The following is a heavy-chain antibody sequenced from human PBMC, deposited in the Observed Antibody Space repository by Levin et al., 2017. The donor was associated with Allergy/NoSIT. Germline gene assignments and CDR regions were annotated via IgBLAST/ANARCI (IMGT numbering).Heavy chain of an antibody. CDR3: AKDSAGAEPILSQY. V-gene: IGHV3-23*01. D-gene: IGHD1-26*01. J-gene: IGHJ1*01. Sequence: HTGGSLRLSCVGSGFTFSNYAMTWVRQAPGKGLEWVSDISRSGDTTYYTDSVKGRFTISRDNSKNTLYLQMISLRAEDTAVYYCAKDSAGAEPILSQYWGQGTLVTVSS. CDR1: GFTFSNYA. CDR2: ISRSGDTT.